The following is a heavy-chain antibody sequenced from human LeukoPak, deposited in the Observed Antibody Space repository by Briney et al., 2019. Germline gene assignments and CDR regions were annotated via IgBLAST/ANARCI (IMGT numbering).Heavy chain of an antibody. CDR2: IYYSGSS. CDR3: ARQVGYSSGWYIY. J-gene: IGHJ4*02. CDR1: GGSISSYY. Sequence: SETLSLTCTVSGGSISSYYWSWIRQPPRKGLEWIGYIYYSGSSNYNPSLKSRVTISVDTSNNQFSLRLTSVTAADTAVYYCARQVGYSSGWYIYWGQGTLVTVSS. D-gene: IGHD6-19*01. V-gene: IGHV4-59*08.